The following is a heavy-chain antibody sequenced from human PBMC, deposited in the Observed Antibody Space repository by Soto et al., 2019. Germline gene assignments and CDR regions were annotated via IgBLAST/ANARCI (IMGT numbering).Heavy chain of an antibody. D-gene: IGHD3-3*01. CDR2: IIPIFGTA. Sequence: QVQLVQSGAEVKKPGASVKVSCKASGGTFSSYAISWVRQAPGQGLEWMGGIIPIFGTANYAQKFQGRVTITADESTSTGDMELSSLRSEDTAVYYCARLVLRFLEWESRYYYYGMDVWGQGTTVTVSS. J-gene: IGHJ6*02. CDR3: ARLVLRFLEWESRYYYYGMDV. V-gene: IGHV1-69*01. CDR1: GGTFSSYA.